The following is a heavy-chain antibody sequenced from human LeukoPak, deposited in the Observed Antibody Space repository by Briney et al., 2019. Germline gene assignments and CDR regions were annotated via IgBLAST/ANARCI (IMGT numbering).Heavy chain of an antibody. D-gene: IGHD7-27*01. CDR2: INGDGSSI. CDR3: ARDLNWGASDY. V-gene: IGHV3-74*01. Sequence: PGGSLRLSRSASGFTFSNYAMGWARQSPGKGLVWVSRINGDGSSIAYADSVKGRFAISRDNTKNTLYLQMNSLRAEDTAVYYCARDLNWGASDYWGQGTLVTVSS. CDR1: GFTFSNYA. J-gene: IGHJ4*02.